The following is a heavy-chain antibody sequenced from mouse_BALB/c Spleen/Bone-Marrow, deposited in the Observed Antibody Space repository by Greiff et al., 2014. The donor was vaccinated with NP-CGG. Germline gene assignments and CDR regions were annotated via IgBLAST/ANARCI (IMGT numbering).Heavy chain of an antibody. CDR3: ARGLYYRPFAY. Sequence: GGGLVQPGGSLKLSCATSGFTFSDYYMYWVRQTPEKRLEWVAYISNGGGSTYYPDTVKGRFTISRDNAKNTLYLQMSRLKSEDTAMYYCARGLYYRPFAYWGQGTLVTVSA. J-gene: IGHJ3*01. V-gene: IGHV5-12*02. CDR2: ISNGGGST. D-gene: IGHD2-14*01. CDR1: GFTFSDYY.